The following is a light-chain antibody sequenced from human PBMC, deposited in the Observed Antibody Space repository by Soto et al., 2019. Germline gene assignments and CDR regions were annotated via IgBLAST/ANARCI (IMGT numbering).Light chain of an antibody. CDR3: SSYAGSQNVV. J-gene: IGLJ1*01. CDR1: SGDVAAYNF. CDR2: EVT. Sequence: QSALTQPPSASGSPGQSVTISCTGTSGDVAAYNFVSWYQQYPGRAPKLMIYEVTKRPSGVPDRFSGSKSGNTASLTVSGLQADDEADYFCSSYAGSQNVVFGTGTKVTVL. V-gene: IGLV2-8*01.